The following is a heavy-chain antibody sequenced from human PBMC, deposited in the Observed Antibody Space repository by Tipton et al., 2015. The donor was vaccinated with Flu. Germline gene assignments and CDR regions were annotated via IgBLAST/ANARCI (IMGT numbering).Heavy chain of an antibody. V-gene: IGHV4-34*01. Sequence: TLSLTCTVSGGSISSYYWSWIRQPPGKGREWIGEINHSGSTNYNPSLKSRVTISVDTSKNQFSLKLSSVTAADTAVYYCARGYLATGYYFDYWGQGTLVTVSS. J-gene: IGHJ4*02. CDR1: GGSISSYY. CDR2: INHSGST. CDR3: ARGYLATGYYFDY. D-gene: IGHD3-10*01.